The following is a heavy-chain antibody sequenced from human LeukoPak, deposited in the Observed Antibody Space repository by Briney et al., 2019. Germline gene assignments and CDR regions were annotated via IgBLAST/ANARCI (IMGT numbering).Heavy chain of an antibody. CDR1: GFTFSSYA. CDR3: AKDLDRAYYYYGMDV. V-gene: IGHV3-23*01. J-gene: IGHJ6*02. CDR2: VSDSGYSA. D-gene: IGHD1-14*01. Sequence: PGGSLRLSCIASGFTFSSYAMSWVRQAPEKGLEWVSAVSDSGYSAHYADSVKGRFTISRDNSKNTLYLQMNSLRAEDTAVYYCAKDLDRAYYYYGMDVWGQGTTVTVSS.